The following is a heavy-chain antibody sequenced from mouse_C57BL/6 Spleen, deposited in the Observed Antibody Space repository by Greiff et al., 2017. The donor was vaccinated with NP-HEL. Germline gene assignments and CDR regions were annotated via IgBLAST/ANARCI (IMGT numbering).Heavy chain of an antibody. V-gene: IGHV1-55*01. CDR1: GYTFTNYW. Sequence: QVQLQQPGAELVKPGASVKMSCKASGYTFTNYWITWVKQRPGQGLEWIGDIYRGSGSTNYNEKFQSKATLTVDTSSSTAYMQLSSLTSEDSAVYYGASSTDYSGSSYGYFDVWGTGTTVTVSS. J-gene: IGHJ1*03. D-gene: IGHD1-1*01. CDR3: ASSTDYSGSSYGYFDV. CDR2: IYRGSGST.